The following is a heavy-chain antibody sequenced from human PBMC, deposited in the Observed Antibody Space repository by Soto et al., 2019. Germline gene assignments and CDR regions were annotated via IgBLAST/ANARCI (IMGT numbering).Heavy chain of an antibody. Sequence: GSLRLSCAASGFTFNSHSMNWVRQAPGKGLEWVSYINIGGSTIYYADSVKGRFIISRDNGKNSLYLQMDSLRDEDTAVYYCANRQNYDILTGLTGFDYWGQGTLVTVSS. CDR3: ANRQNYDILTGLTGFDY. V-gene: IGHV3-48*02. CDR1: GFTFNSHS. D-gene: IGHD3-9*01. J-gene: IGHJ4*02. CDR2: INIGGSTI.